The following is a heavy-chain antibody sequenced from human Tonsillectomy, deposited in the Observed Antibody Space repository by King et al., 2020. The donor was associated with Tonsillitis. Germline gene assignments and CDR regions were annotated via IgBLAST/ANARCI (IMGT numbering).Heavy chain of an antibody. CDR1: GFTFSNYG. Sequence: VQLVESGGGVVQPGRSLRLSCAASGFTFSNYGMHWVRQAPGKGLEWVAFTSYDESNKYYADSVKGRFTISRDNYKNTLYLQMNSLRADDTAVYYCARGYAGTTLHYWGQGTLVTFSS. CDR3: ARGYAGTTLHY. J-gene: IGHJ4*02. V-gene: IGHV3-30*19. CDR2: TSYDESNK. D-gene: IGHD1-7*01.